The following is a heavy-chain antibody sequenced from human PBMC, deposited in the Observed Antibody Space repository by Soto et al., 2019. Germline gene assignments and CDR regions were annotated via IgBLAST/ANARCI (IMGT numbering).Heavy chain of an antibody. V-gene: IGHV1-18*01. CDR2: ISDHNDNT. Sequence: ASVQVSCKASAYTFTSSGISWVRQAPGQGLEWMGWISDHNDNTNNAQSLQGRGTMTTDTSTSTAYMKLTSQRSDDTAVYYCARFSGPTTPPHYWGQGTLVTVSS. CDR1: AYTFTSSG. D-gene: IGHD2-15*01. CDR3: ARFSGPTTPPHY. J-gene: IGHJ4*02.